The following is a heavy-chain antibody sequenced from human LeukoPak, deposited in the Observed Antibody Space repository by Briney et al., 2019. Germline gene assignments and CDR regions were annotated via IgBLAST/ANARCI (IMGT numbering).Heavy chain of an antibody. CDR1: GFTFSTYE. V-gene: IGHV3-11*06. CDR3: AMYRTYGDRDY. D-gene: IGHD4-17*01. J-gene: IGHJ4*02. Sequence: GGSLRLSCAASGFTFSTYEMSWVRQAPGKGLEWVSYISSSSTYTNYADSVKGRFTISRDNAKNSLYLQMNSLRAEDTAVYYCAMYRTYGDRDYWGQGALVTVSS. CDR2: ISSSSTYT.